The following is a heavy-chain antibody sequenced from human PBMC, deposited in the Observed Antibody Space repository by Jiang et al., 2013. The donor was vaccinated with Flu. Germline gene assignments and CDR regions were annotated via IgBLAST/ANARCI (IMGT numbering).Heavy chain of an antibody. CDR2: IYYSGIT. V-gene: IGHV4-39*01. CDR1: GGSITTSAYY. Sequence: GPGLVKRSETLSLTCSVSGGSITTSAYYWAWIRQPPGKGLEWIGSIYYSGITYYNPSLKSGVTISADTSRNQLSLKLSSVTAADTAFYYCARPYCTGGSCYDGFDLWGHGTKVTVSS. CDR3: ARPYCTGGSCYDGFDL. D-gene: IGHD2-15*01. J-gene: IGHJ3*01.